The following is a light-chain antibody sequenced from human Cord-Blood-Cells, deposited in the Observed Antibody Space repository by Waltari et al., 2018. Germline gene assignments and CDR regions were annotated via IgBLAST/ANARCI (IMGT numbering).Light chain of an antibody. J-gene: IGKJ1*01. CDR3: QQYNNWWT. CDR1: QIVSRN. Sequence: EILMTQSPATLSVSTRERATLSCLASQIVSRNLAWYQPKPGQAPRLLIYGASTRATGIPARFSGSGSGTEFTLTISSLQSEDFAVYYCQQYNNWWTFGQGTKVEIK. CDR2: GAS. V-gene: IGKV3-15*01.